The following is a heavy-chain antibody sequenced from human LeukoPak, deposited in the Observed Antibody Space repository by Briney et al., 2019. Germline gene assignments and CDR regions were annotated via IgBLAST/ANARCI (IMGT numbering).Heavy chain of an antibody. CDR1: GFTFSSYS. CDR2: ISSSSSYI. Sequence: GGSLRLSCAGSGFTFSSYSMNWVRQAPGKGLEWVSSISSSSSYIYYADSVKGRFTISRDNAKNSLYLQMNSLRAEDTAVYYCARVAVDIVVVPAAMNFDYWGQGTLVTVSS. CDR3: ARVAVDIVVVPAAMNFDY. D-gene: IGHD2-2*01. J-gene: IGHJ4*02. V-gene: IGHV3-21*01.